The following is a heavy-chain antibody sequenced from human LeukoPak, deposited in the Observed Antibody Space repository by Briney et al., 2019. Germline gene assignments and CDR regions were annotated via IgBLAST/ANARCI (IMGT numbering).Heavy chain of an antibody. D-gene: IGHD2-21*02. Sequence: ASVTVSCKSSGYTFTGYYIHWVRQAPGQGLEWMGRLNPNTGGTDSAQKFRDRVTMTRDTSISTAYMELSRLRSDDTAVYYCAPSLGSRCGGDCYYAFDIWGQGTMVTVSS. CDR3: APSLGSRCGGDCYYAFDI. J-gene: IGHJ3*02. CDR2: LNPNTGGT. CDR1: GYTFTGYY. V-gene: IGHV1-2*06.